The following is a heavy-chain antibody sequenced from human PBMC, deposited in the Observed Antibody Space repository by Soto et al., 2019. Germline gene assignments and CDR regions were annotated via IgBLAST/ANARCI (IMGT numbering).Heavy chain of an antibody. CDR1: GGSFSGYY. D-gene: IGHD3-10*01. CDR2: INHSGST. Sequence: QVQLQQWGAGLLKPSETLSLTCAVYGGSFSGYYWSWIRQPPGKGLEWIGEINHSGSTNYNPSLKRRVTISVDTSKNQFSLKLSSVTAADTAVYYCAKRSSYYGSGSYYTARFDPWGQGTLVTVSS. V-gene: IGHV4-34*01. J-gene: IGHJ5*02. CDR3: AKRSSYYGSGSYYTARFDP.